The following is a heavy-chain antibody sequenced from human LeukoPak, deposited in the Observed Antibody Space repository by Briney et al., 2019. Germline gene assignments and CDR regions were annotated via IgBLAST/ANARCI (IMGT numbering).Heavy chain of an antibody. D-gene: IGHD3-3*01. CDR1: GGTFSSYA. J-gene: IGHJ4*02. V-gene: IGHV1-69*13. CDR2: IIPIFGTA. Sequence: SVKVSCKASGGTFSSYAISWMRQAPEQGLEWMGGIIPIFGTANYAQKFQGRVTITADESTSTAYMELSSLRSEDTAVYYCAREGLSGYLKPWGQGTLVTVSS. CDR3: AREGLSGYLKP.